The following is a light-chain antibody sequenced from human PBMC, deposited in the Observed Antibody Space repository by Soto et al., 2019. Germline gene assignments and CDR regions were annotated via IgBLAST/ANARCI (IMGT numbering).Light chain of an antibody. CDR2: DVS. V-gene: IGLV2-14*01. CDR3: SSYTTTSTVV. Sequence: QSALTQPASVSGSPGQSITISCTGTSSDIGVYNYVSWYQQHPVKAPKLMIYDVSNRPSGVSNRFSGSKSGNTASLTISGLQAEDEADYYCSSYTTTSTVVFGGGTKLTVL. J-gene: IGLJ2*01. CDR1: SSDIGVYNY.